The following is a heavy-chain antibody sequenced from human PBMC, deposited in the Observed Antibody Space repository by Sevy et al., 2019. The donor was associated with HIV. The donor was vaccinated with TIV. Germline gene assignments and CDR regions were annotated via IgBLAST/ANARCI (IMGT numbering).Heavy chain of an antibody. CDR2: IGSSGSTI. CDR3: ASDVYYSDGSGYDFEH. Sequence: GGSLRLSCAASGFTFSVYSMNWVRQAPGKGLEWLSYIGSSGSTIAYVDSVKGGLTISSDNAWSSLFLQMNSLRPVDTAVYYCASDVYYSDGSGYDFEHWGHGTLVTVSS. V-gene: IGHV3-48*04. D-gene: IGHD3-22*01. CDR1: GFTFSVYS. J-gene: IGHJ4*01.